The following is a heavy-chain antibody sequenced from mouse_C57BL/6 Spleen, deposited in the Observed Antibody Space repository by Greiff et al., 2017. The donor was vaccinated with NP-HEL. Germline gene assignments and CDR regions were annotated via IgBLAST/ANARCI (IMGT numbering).Heavy chain of an antibody. Sequence: EVKLMESGEGLVKPGGSLKLSCAASGFTFSSYAMSWVRQTPEKRLAWVAYISSGGDYIYYADTVKGRFTISRDNARNTLYLQMSSLKSEDTAMYYCTRDHILNSNYIYYAMDYWGQGTSVTVSS. D-gene: IGHD2-5*01. V-gene: IGHV5-9-1*02. CDR3: TRDHILNSNYIYYAMDY. J-gene: IGHJ4*01. CDR1: GFTFSSYA. CDR2: ISSGGDYI.